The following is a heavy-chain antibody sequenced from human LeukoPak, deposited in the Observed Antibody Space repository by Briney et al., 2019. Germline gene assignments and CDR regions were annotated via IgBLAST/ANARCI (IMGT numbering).Heavy chain of an antibody. D-gene: IGHD1-26*01. Sequence: PSETLSLTCTVSGGSISGYYWSWIRQPPGKGLEWIGYISYSGSTYYNPSLKSRVTISIDTSKNQFSLKLSSVTAADTAVYYCARLVGAATDPFDYWGQGTLVTVSS. CDR3: ARLVGAATDPFDY. V-gene: IGHV4-59*08. J-gene: IGHJ4*02. CDR1: GGSISGYY. CDR2: ISYSGST.